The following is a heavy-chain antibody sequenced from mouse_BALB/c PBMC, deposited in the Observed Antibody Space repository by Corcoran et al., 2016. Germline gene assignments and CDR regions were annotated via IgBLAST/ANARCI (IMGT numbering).Heavy chain of an antibody. J-gene: IGHJ1*01. CDR2: INPYNDGT. CDR3: ARRTTVVATDWYFDV. CDR1: GYTFTSYV. V-gene: IGHV1S136*01. D-gene: IGHD1-1*01. Sequence: EVQLQQSGPELVKPGASVKMSCKASGYTFTSYVMHWVKQKPGQGREWIGYINPYNDGTKYNEKFKGKATLTSDKSSSTAYMELSSLTSEDSAVYYCARRTTVVATDWYFDVWGAGTTVTVSS.